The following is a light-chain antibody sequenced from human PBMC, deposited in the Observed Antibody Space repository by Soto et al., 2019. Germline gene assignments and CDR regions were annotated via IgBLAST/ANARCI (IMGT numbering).Light chain of an antibody. CDR2: AAS. V-gene: IGKV1-39*01. CDR1: QTIMTY. Sequence: DIQMTQSPSSLSASVGDEVTITCRASQTIMTYLNWYQLKPGKPPRLLIYAASSLQSGVPSRFSGSGSGTDFTLTISSLQPEDFATYSCQQSYNSPQTFGRGTMGDIK. CDR3: QQSYNSPQT. J-gene: IGKJ1*01.